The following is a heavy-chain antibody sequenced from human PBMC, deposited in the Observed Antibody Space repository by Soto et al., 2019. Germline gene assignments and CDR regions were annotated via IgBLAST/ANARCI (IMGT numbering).Heavy chain of an antibody. Sequence: QVQLQESGPGLVKPSQTLSLTCTVSGGSINSADYYWSWIRQPPGEGLEWIGHIYDSGKTYTHPSLQSKVTMSVDTSKTQFSLRLTSVTAADTAVYYCARGPTSDKVDYWGQGTLVTVSS. J-gene: IGHJ4*02. CDR2: IYDSGKT. D-gene: IGHD3-10*01. CDR3: ARGPTSDKVDY. CDR1: GGSINSADYY. V-gene: IGHV4-30-4*01.